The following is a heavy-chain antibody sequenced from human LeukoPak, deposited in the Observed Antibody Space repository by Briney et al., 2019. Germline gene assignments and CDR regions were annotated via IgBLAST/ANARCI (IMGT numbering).Heavy chain of an antibody. J-gene: IGHJ4*02. Sequence: GGSLRLSCAASGFTFNTYAMSWVRQAPGKGLEWVSSIGGGGGTYYADSLKGRFTISRDNSKNTLYLQMNSLRAEDTAVYYCAKGNSGYNSGYYYHFFDYWGQGTLVTVSS. CDR3: AKGNSGYNSGYYYHFFDY. V-gene: IGHV3-23*01. CDR2: IGGGGGT. CDR1: GFTFNTYA. D-gene: IGHD5-12*01.